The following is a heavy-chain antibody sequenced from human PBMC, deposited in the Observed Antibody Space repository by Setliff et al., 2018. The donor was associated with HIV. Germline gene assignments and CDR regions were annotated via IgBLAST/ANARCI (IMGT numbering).Heavy chain of an antibody. Sequence: GGSLRLSCAVSGFNANPYTMAWVRQAPGRGLEWLSSLRGDGIISYADSVKGRFTISRDSAKNSLYLQMNSLRAEDTAVYYCARERQYYYFDYWGQGTLVTVSS. CDR2: LRGDGII. V-gene: IGHV3-21*04. CDR3: ARERQYYYFDY. J-gene: IGHJ4*02. CDR1: GFNANPYT. D-gene: IGHD2-2*01.